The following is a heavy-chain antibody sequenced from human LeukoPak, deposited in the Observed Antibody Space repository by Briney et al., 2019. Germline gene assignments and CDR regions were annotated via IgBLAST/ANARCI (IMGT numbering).Heavy chain of an antibody. Sequence: GASVKVSCKASGYTFTSYYMHWVRQAPGQGLEWMGIINPSGGSTSYAQKFQGRVTMTGDTSTSTVYMELSSLRSEDTAVYYCARALNYYGSGSYYYYGMDVWGQGTTVTVSS. J-gene: IGHJ6*02. D-gene: IGHD3-10*01. CDR2: INPSGGST. CDR1: GYTFTSYY. CDR3: ARALNYYGSGSYYYYGMDV. V-gene: IGHV1-46*01.